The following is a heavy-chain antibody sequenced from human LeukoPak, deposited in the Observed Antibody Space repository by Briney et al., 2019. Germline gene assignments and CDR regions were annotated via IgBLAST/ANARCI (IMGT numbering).Heavy chain of an antibody. J-gene: IGHJ3*02. Sequence: PSETLSLTCTVSGGSISSSSYYWGWIRQPPGKGLEWIGSIYHSGSTYYNPSLKSRATISIDNAKNQFSLKLRSVTAADTAVYYCARSDGYGLVGIWGQGTMVTVSS. CDR2: IYHSGST. D-gene: IGHD5-18*01. CDR1: GGSISSSSYY. CDR3: ARSDGYGLVGI. V-gene: IGHV4-39*07.